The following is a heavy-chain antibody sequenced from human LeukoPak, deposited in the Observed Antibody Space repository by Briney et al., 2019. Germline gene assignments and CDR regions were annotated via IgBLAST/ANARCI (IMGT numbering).Heavy chain of an antibody. CDR2: MNPNSGNT. V-gene: IGHV1-8*01. CDR3: WRVADETYYYDSSGYYFGY. Sequence: ASVKVSCKASGYTFTSYDINWVRQATGQGLEWMGWMNPNSGNTGYAQKFQGRVTMTRNTSISTAYMELSSLRSEDTAVYYWWRVADETYYYDSSGYYFGYWGQGTLVTVSS. D-gene: IGHD3-22*01. CDR1: GYTFTSYD. J-gene: IGHJ4*02.